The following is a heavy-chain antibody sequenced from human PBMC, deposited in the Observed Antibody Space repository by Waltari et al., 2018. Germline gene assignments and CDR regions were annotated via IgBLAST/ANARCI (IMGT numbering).Heavy chain of an antibody. V-gene: IGHV1-2*06. CDR2: VNPNSGGT. J-gene: IGHJ4*02. CDR1: GYTFTGYY. D-gene: IGHD6-6*01. Sequence: QVQLVQAGAEVKKPGASVKVSCKASGYTFTGYYMHWVRPAPGHGLEWIGRVNPNSGGTNYVQKVQGRVTMTRDTSISTAYMGLRRLRSDDTAVYYCARDLRPYSSSPMLPVYWGQGTLVTVSS. CDR3: ARDLRPYSSSPMLPVY.